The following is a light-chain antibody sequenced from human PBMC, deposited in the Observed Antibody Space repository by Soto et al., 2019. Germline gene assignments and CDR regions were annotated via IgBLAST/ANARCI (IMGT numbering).Light chain of an antibody. CDR2: EVS. CDR1: SSDVGGYDY. CDR3: SSYTTSSSYV. J-gene: IGLJ1*01. Sequence: QSALTQPASVSGSPGQSITMSCTGTSSDVGGYDYVSWYQQHPGEVPKLIIFEVSSRPAWISNRFSASMSGNTAYLTISGLQAEDEADYYCSSYTTSSSYVFGTGTKVTVL. V-gene: IGLV2-14*01.